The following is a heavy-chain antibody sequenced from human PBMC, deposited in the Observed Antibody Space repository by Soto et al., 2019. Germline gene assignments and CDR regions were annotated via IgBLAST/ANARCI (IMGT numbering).Heavy chain of an antibody. Sequence: GASVKVSCKASGYTFTGYYMHWVRQAPGQGLEWMGWINPNSGGTNYAQKLQGRVTMTTDTSTSTAYMELRSLRSDDTAVYYCARALTMIVVAPHLHSSGMDVWGQGTTVTVSS. D-gene: IGHD3-22*01. CDR3: ARALTMIVVAPHLHSSGMDV. J-gene: IGHJ6*02. V-gene: IGHV1-2*02. CDR1: GYTFTGYY. CDR2: INPNSGGT.